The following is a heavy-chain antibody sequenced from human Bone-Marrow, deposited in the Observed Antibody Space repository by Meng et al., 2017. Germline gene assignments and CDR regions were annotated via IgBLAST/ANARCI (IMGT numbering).Heavy chain of an antibody. D-gene: IGHD2-21*02. V-gene: IGHV3-33*01. Sequence: GESLKISCAASGFTFSSYGMHWVRQAPGKGLEWVAVIWYDGSNKYYADSVKGRFTISRDNSKNTLYLQMNSLRAEDTAVYYCARDTQSRVVVTAIPFDYWGQGTLVTVSS. CDR3: ARDTQSRVVVTAIPFDY. J-gene: IGHJ4*02. CDR1: GFTFSSYG. CDR2: IWYDGSNK.